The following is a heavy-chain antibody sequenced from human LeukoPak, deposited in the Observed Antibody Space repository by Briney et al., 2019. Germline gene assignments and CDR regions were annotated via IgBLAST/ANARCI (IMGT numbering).Heavy chain of an antibody. CDR2: INHVGST. D-gene: IGHD4-23*01. CDR1: GYSISSGYY. CDR3: AREGTVVTWRGLDV. J-gene: IGHJ6*04. Sequence: SETLSLTCTVSGYSISSGYYWGWIRQPPGKGLEWIGSINHVGSTYYNPSLSLKSRVTISVDTSKNQFSLKLSSVTAADTAVYYCAREGTVVTWRGLDVWGKGTTVTVSS. V-gene: IGHV4-38-2*02.